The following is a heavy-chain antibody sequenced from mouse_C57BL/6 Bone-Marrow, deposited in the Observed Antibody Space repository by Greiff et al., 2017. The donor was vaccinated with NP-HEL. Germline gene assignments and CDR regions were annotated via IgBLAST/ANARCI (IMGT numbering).Heavy chain of an antibody. CDR3: ASYYYGRRGFAY. J-gene: IGHJ3*01. CDR1: GYTFTSYW. CDR2: IYPGSGST. D-gene: IGHD1-1*01. Sequence: QVQLQQPGAELVKPGASVKMSCKASGYTFTSYWITWVKQRPGQGLEWIGDIYPGSGSTNYNEKFKSKATLTVDTSSSTAYMQLSSLTSEDSAVYYCASYYYGRRGFAYWGQGTLVTVSA. V-gene: IGHV1-55*01.